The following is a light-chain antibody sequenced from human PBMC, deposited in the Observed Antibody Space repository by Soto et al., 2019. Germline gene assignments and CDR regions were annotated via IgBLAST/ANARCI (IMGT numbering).Light chain of an antibody. CDR1: NIGGKS. CDR2: YDS. J-gene: IGLJ2*01. CDR3: QVWDSTSDHVV. Sequence: SYELTQPPSVSVAPGKTARITCGGNNIGGKSVHWYQQKPGQAPVLVIYYDSDRPSGIPERFSGSNSGNTAILTISRVEAGDEADYYCQVWDSTSDHVVFGGGTSSPS. V-gene: IGLV3-21*04.